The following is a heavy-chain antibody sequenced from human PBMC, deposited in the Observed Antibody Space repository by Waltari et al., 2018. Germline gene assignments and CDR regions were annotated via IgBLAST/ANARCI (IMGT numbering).Heavy chain of an antibody. J-gene: IGHJ3*02. CDR3: AKLVGATSLDAFDI. D-gene: IGHD1-26*01. Sequence: QVQLVESGGGVVQPGRALSLYCAAAGFTFSSYGMHWVRRAPGKGLEWVAVISYDGSNKYYADSVKGRFTISRDNSKNTLYLQMNSLRAEDTAVYYCAKLVGATSLDAFDIWGQGTMVTVSS. V-gene: IGHV3-30*18. CDR2: ISYDGSNK. CDR1: GFTFSSYG.